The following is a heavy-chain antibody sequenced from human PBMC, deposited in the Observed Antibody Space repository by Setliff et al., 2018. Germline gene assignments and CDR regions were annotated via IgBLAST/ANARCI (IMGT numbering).Heavy chain of an antibody. CDR1: GDTFSRYA. CDR3: ARVAGIPVTGTSWYFDL. D-gene: IGHD6-19*01. J-gene: IGHJ2*01. Sequence: SVKVSCKASGDTFSRYAISWVRQAPGQGLEWMGTIIPIFNTPNNAQKFQGRVTITAEKSTSTVSMELSSLRSEDTAVYYCARVAGIPVTGTSWYFDLRGRGTLVTVPQ. CDR2: IIPIFNTP. V-gene: IGHV1-69*06.